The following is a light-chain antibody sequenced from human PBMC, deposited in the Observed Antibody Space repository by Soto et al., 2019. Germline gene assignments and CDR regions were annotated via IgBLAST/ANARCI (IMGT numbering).Light chain of an antibody. CDR1: QSIFNNY. CDR3: QQYGGSPFT. CDR2: SAS. V-gene: IGKV3-20*01. Sequence: EIVLTQSPGTLSLSPRERATLSCRASQSIFNNYLAWYQQKPGQAPRLLVYSASFRATGIPDRFSGSGSGTDFTLTISRLEPEDVAVYYCQQYGGSPFTFGQGTRLEIK. J-gene: IGKJ2*01.